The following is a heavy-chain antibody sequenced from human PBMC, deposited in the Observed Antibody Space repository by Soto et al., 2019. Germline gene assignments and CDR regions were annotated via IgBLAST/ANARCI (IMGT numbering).Heavy chain of an antibody. D-gene: IGHD6-6*01. CDR3: AREGEYSSSSWNYYYGMDV. J-gene: IGHJ6*01. V-gene: IGHV6-1*01. Sequence: QTLSLTCAISGDSVSSNRAAWKWIRHSPARGLEWLGRTYYRSKWYNDYAVSVKSRITINPDTSRSQFSLQLKSVTPEDTAVYYCAREGEYSSSSWNYYYGMDV. CDR2: TYYRSKWYN. CDR1: GDSVSSNRAA.